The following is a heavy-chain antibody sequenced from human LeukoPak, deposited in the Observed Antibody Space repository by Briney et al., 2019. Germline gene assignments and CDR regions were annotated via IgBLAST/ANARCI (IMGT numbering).Heavy chain of an antibody. D-gene: IGHD3-10*01. Sequence: SETLSLTCTVSGGSISSYYWSWIRQPPGKGLEWIGYIFYSGSTNYDPSLKSRVSISADTSKNQFSLKLYSVTAADTAVYYCASRTYFGSGPDYWGQGTLVTVSS. CDR3: ASRTYFGSGPDY. CDR2: IFYSGST. CDR1: GGSISSYY. V-gene: IGHV4-59*01. J-gene: IGHJ4*02.